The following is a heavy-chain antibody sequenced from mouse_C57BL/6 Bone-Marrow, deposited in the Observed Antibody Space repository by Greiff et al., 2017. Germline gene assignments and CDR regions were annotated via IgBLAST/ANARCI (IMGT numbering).Heavy chain of an antibody. V-gene: IGHV1-72*01. CDR3: ARPPIYDDYPYAMDY. J-gene: IGHJ4*01. CDR2: IDPNSGGT. D-gene: IGHD2-4*01. Sequence: QVHVKQSGAELVKPGASVKLSCKASGYTFTSYWMHWVKQRPGRGLEWIGRIDPNSGGTKYNEKFKSKATLTVDKPSSTAYMQLSSLTSEDSAVYDWARPPIYDDYPYAMDYWGQGTSVTVSS. CDR1: GYTFTSYW.